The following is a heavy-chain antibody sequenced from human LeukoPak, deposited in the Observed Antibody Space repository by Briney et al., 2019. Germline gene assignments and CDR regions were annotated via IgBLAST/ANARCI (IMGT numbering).Heavy chain of an antibody. CDR3: ARDYTVTKPFDY. J-gene: IGHJ4*02. V-gene: IGHV1-18*01. CDR1: GYTFTSYD. D-gene: IGHD4-17*01. CDR2: ISAYNGNT. Sequence: GASVKVSCKASGYTFTSYDISWVRQAPGQGLEWMGWISAYNGNTNYAQKLQGRVTMTTDTSTSTAYREVRRLRTDDTAVYYCARDYTVTKPFDYWGQGTLVTVSS.